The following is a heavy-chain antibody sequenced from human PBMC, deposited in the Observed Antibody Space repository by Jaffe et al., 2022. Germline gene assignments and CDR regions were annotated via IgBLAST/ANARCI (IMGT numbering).Heavy chain of an antibody. Sequence: QLQLQESGPGLVKPSETLSLTCTVSGGSISSSSYYWGWIRQPPGKGLEWIGSIYYSGSTYYNPSLKSRVTISVDTSKNQFSLKLSSVTAADTAVYYCARRRGHLGELSFNYWGQGTLVTVSS. CDR1: GGSISSSSYY. J-gene: IGHJ4*02. V-gene: IGHV4-39*01. D-gene: IGHD3-16*02. CDR2: IYYSGST. CDR3: ARRRGHLGELSFNY.